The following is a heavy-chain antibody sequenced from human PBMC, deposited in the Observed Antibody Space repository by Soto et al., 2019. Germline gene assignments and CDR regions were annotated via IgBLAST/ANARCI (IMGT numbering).Heavy chain of an antibody. J-gene: IGHJ6*02. V-gene: IGHV3-33*01. CDR3: ARDTVSRILFLYYYGMDV. D-gene: IGHD4-17*01. Sequence: GGSLRLSCAASGFTFSSYGMHWVRQAPGKGLEWVAVIWYDGSNKYYADYVKGRLTISRDNSKNTLYLQMNSLRAEDTAVYYCARDTVSRILFLYYYGMDVWGQGTTVTVSS. CDR1: GFTFSSYG. CDR2: IWYDGSNK.